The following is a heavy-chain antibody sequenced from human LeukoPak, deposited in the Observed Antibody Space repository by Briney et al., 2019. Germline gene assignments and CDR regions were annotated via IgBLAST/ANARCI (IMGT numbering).Heavy chain of an antibody. V-gene: IGHV4-34*01. CDR2: INHSGST. CDR1: GGSFSGYY. J-gene: IGHJ4*02. Sequence: SETLSLTCAVYGGSFSGYYWSWIRQPPGKGLEWIGEINHSGSTNYNPSLKSRVTISVDTSKNQFSLKLSSVTAADTAVYYCARRRAVAGFRFDYWGQGTLVTVSS. CDR3: ARRRAVAGFRFDY. D-gene: IGHD6-19*01.